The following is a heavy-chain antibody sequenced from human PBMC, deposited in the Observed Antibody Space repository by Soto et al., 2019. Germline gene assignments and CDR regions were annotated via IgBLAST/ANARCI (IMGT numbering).Heavy chain of an antibody. J-gene: IGHJ2*01. D-gene: IGHD5-18*01. V-gene: IGHV4-59*01. CDR1: GGSISNYY. CDR2: IYYSGNT. CDR3: VRDPSYGYRYFAL. Sequence: QVQLQGSGPGLVKPSETLSLTCTVTGGSISNYYWNWIRQPPGKGLEWIGYIYYSGNTNYSPSFEGRVTMSVDTSKNQFSLKLTSVTAADTAVYYCVRDPSYGYRYFALWGRGTLVTVSS.